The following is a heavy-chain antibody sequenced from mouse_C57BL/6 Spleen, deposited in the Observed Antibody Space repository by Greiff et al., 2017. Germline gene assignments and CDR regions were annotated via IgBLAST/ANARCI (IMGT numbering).Heavy chain of an antibody. CDR2: INPNNGGT. CDR3: ARDKLLGRYFDV. CDR1: GYTFTDYN. D-gene: IGHD4-1*01. J-gene: IGHJ1*03. V-gene: IGHV1-22*01. Sequence: VQLQQSGPELVKPGASVKMSCKASGYTFTDYNMHWVKQSHGKSLEWIGYINPNNGGTSYNQKFKGKATLTVNKSSSTAYMELRSLTSEDSAVYYCARDKLLGRYFDVWGTGTTVTVSS.